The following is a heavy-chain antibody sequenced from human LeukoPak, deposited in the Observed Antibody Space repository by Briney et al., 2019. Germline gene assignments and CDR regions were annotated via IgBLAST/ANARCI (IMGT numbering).Heavy chain of an antibody. CDR1: GYSITGGFY. J-gene: IGHJ4*02. V-gene: IGHV4-38-2*01. CDR2: IYHSGST. D-gene: IGHD5-24*01. Sequence: PSETLSLTCAVSGYSITGGFYRGWIRQPPGKGLEWVGSIYHSGSTIYNPSLKGRVTMSVDTSKTNFSLRLSSLTAADTAVYYWARHGAEMATILGNYWGQGILVTVSS. CDR3: ARHGAEMATILGNY.